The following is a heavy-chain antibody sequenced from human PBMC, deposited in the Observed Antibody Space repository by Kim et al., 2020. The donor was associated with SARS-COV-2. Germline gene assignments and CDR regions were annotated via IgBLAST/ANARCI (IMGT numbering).Heavy chain of an antibody. Sequence: GGSLRLSCAASGFTFSSYAMSWVRQAPGKGLEWVSAISGSGGSTYYADSVKGRFTISRDNSKNTLYLQMNSLRAEDTAVYYCAKDRAANPRQQLVKTDAFDIWGQGTMVTVSS. CDR2: ISGSGGST. D-gene: IGHD6-13*01. V-gene: IGHV3-23*01. CDR1: GFTFSSYA. J-gene: IGHJ3*02. CDR3: AKDRAANPRQQLVKTDAFDI.